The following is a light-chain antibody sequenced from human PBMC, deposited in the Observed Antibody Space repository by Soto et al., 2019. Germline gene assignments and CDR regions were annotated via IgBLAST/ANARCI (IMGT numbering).Light chain of an antibody. V-gene: IGKV1-5*03. J-gene: IGKJ1*01. Sequence: DIQMTQSPSTLSASVGDRVTITCRASQSISSWLAWYQQKPGTAPKLLIYQASRLESGVPSRFSGSGSGTDFTLTIGILQSDDFATYYCQQYRSYPWTFGQGTEVEIK. CDR3: QQYRSYPWT. CDR2: QAS. CDR1: QSISSW.